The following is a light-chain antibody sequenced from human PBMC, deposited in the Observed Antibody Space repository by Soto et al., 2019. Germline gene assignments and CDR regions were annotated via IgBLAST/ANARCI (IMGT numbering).Light chain of an antibody. Sequence: QSALTQPASVSGSPGQSITISCTGTSSDVGGSNYVSWYQQHPGKAPKLMIYDVNNRPSGISHRFSGSKSGNTASLTISGLQDEDEADYYCSSYRSGSTLVFGGGTKLTVL. V-gene: IGLV2-14*01. J-gene: IGLJ2*01. CDR1: SSDVGGSNY. CDR3: SSYRSGSTLV. CDR2: DVN.